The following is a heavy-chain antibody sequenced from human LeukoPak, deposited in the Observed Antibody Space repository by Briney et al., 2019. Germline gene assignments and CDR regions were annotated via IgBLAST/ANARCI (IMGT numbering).Heavy chain of an antibody. CDR2: IRYDGNNK. V-gene: IGHV3-30*02. CDR1: GFSFSSYE. J-gene: IGHJ4*02. CDR3: VKDNPLDY. D-gene: IGHD1-14*01. Sequence: GGSLRLSCAASGFSFSSYEMNWVRQAPGKGLEWVSFIRYDGNNKLYAGSVKGRFTISRDNSKNTLYLHINSLRAEDTALYYCVKDNPLDYWGQGTLVIVSS.